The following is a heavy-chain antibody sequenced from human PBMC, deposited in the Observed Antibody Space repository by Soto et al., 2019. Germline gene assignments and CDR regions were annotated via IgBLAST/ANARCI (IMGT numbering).Heavy chain of an antibody. Sequence: GGSLRLSCAASGFTVSSNYMSWVRQAPGKGLEWVSVIYSGGSTYYADSVKGRFTISRDNSKNTLYLQMNSLRAEDTAVYYCARVISSGYPPLQVFDYWGQGTLVTVSS. J-gene: IGHJ4*02. CDR3: ARVISSGYPPLQVFDY. V-gene: IGHV3-53*01. CDR1: GFTVSSNY. D-gene: IGHD3-22*01. CDR2: IYSGGST.